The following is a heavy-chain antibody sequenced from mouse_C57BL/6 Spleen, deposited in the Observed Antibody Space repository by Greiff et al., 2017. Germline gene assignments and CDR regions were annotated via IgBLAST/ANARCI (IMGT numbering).Heavy chain of an antibody. J-gene: IGHJ1*03. Sequence: LVESGAELVRPGASVKLSCTASGFNIKDYYMHWVKQRPEQGLEWIGRIDPEDGDTEYAPKFQGKATMTADTSSNTAYLQLSSLTSEDTAVYYCTTRDYGSSPYWYFDVWGTGTTVTVSS. CDR2: IDPEDGDT. CDR3: TTRDYGSSPYWYFDV. V-gene: IGHV14-1*01. D-gene: IGHD1-1*01. CDR1: GFNIKDYY.